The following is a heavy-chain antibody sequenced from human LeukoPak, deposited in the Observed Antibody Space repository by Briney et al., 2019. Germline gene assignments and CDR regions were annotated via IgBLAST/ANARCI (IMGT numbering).Heavy chain of an antibody. D-gene: IGHD6-13*01. J-gene: IGHJ4*02. Sequence: SETLSLTCAVYGGSFSGYYWSWIRQPPGKGLEWIGEINHSGSTNYNPSLKSRVTISVDTSKNQFSLKLSSVTAADTAVYYCASDKGYSNNYFDYWGQGTLVTVSS. CDR2: INHSGST. V-gene: IGHV4-34*01. CDR3: ASDKGYSNNYFDY. CDR1: GGSFSGYY.